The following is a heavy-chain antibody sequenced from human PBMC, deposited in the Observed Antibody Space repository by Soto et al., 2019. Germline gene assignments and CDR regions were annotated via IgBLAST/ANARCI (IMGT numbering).Heavy chain of an antibody. D-gene: IGHD6-13*01. J-gene: IGHJ4*02. V-gene: IGHV3-33*01. CDR1: GFIFGTYA. CDR3: ARDHCSSWYLVY. Sequence: QVELVESGGGVVQPGGSQRLSCAASGFIFGTYAMHWVRQAPGKGLEWVALIWYDSSEKYYADSVKGRFTISRDNSNNMLYLQMNSLRAEDTAVYYCARDHCSSWYLVYWGQGTLVTVSS. CDR2: IWYDSSEK.